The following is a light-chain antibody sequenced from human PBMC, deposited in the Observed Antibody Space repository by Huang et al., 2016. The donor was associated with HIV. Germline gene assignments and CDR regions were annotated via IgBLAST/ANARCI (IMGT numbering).Light chain of an antibody. J-gene: IGKJ3*01. CDR2: AAS. Sequence: DIQMTQSPSSLSASVGDRVTITCRASQGIANYLSWYQQKPGKVPKLLIYAASTFQSGVPSRFSGSGSGTDFTLTISSLQPEDVATYYCQKYHSAPFTFGPGTKVDIK. V-gene: IGKV1-27*01. CDR3: QKYHSAPFT. CDR1: QGIANY.